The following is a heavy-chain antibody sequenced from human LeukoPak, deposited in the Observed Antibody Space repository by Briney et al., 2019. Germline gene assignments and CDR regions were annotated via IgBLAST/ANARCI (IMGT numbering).Heavy chain of an antibody. Sequence: GGSLRLSCAASGFTFSSYNMNWVRQAPGKGLEWVSYISSTSSTIYYADSVKGRFTISRDNSKNTLYLQMNSLRAEDTAVYYCAKDPIVVHAFDIWGQGTMVTVSS. CDR2: ISSTSSTI. V-gene: IGHV3-48*01. D-gene: IGHD3-22*01. J-gene: IGHJ3*02. CDR3: AKDPIVVHAFDI. CDR1: GFTFSSYN.